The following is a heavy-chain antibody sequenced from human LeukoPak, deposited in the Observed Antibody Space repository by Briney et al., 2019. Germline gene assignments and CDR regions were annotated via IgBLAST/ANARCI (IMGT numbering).Heavy chain of an antibody. CDR3: AMEYYYDTSDYWGAAFDI. J-gene: IGHJ3*02. CDR2: MNPNSGNT. V-gene: IGHV1-8*01. D-gene: IGHD3-22*01. CDR1: GYTFTTYV. Sequence: ASVKVSCKASGYTFTTYVISWVRQATGQGLEWMGWMNPNSGNTGYAPKFQGRVTMTRNTSIVTAYMELSSLRSEDTAVYYCAMEYYYDTSDYWGAAFDIWGQGTMVTVSS.